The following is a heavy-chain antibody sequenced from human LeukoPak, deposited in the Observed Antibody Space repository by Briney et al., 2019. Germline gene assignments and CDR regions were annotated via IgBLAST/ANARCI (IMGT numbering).Heavy chain of an antibody. Sequence: SETLSLTCTVSGGSISSGSYYWSWIRQPAGKGLEWIGRIYTSGSTNYNPSLKSRVTISVDTSKNQFSLKLSSVTAADTAVYYCAGWRYNWNNDGSDFDYWGQGTLVTVSS. D-gene: IGHD1/OR15-1a*01. J-gene: IGHJ4*02. CDR3: AGWRYNWNNDGSDFDY. CDR1: GGSISSGSYY. CDR2: IYTSGST. V-gene: IGHV4-61*02.